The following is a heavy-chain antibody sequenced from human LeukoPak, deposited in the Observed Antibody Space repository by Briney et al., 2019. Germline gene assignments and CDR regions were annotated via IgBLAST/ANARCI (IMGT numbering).Heavy chain of an antibody. CDR1: GVSISAYY. CDR3: ARHVNRITIFGVVIFIRFDP. J-gene: IGHJ5*02. V-gene: IGHV4-4*07. CDR2: IYPGESIYASENT. D-gene: IGHD3-3*01. Sequence: SETLSLTCSVSGVSISAYYWSWIRQPAGKGLEWIGRIYPGESIYASENTNYNPSLKSRVTISVDTSKNQFSLKLSSVTAADTAVYYCARHVNRITIFGVVIFIRFDPWGQGTLVTVSS.